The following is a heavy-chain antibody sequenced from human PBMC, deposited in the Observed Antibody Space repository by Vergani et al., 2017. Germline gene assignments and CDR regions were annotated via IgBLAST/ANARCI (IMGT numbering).Heavy chain of an antibody. CDR1: GGTFSNHV. CDR3: ARGASYFDSGGYADT. J-gene: IGHJ5*02. D-gene: IGHD3-22*01. V-gene: IGHV1-69*01. Sequence: QVQLVQSGAEVKKPGSSVKVSCKSSGGTFSNHVLAWVRQAPGQGLEWMGGILPLFGTPTYAQRFQGRVTTADESTTTAYMELTSLTSEDTAVYFCARGASYFDSGGYADTWGQGTLVTVS. CDR2: ILPLFGTP.